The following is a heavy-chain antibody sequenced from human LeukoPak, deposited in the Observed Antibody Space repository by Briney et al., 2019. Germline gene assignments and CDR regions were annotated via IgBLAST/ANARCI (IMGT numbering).Heavy chain of an antibody. D-gene: IGHD1-26*01. CDR3: ATDFTVGATLDY. CDR1: GFTFSNAW. CDR2: IKRNTEGGTT. J-gene: IGHJ4*02. Sequence: GGSLRLSCAASGFTFSNAWMNWVRQAPGKGLEWLGRIKRNTEGGTTDYAAPVKGRFNISRDDSKNTLYLQINSLKTEDTAVYYCATDFTVGATLDYWGQGTLVTVSS. V-gene: IGHV3-15*01.